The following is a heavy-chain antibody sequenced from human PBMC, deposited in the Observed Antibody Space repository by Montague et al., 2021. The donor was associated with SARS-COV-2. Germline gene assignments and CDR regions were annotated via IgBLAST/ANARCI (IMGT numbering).Heavy chain of an antibody. J-gene: IGHJ6*02. D-gene: IGHD3-16*02. V-gene: IGHV4-4*07. CDR2: IYTSGST. Sequence: SETLSLTCTVSGGSISSYYWSWIRQPAGKGLEWIGRIYTSGSTNYNPSLKSRVTMSVDTSKNQFSLKLSSVTAADTAVYYCARDLIVYDYVWGSYRPYGMDVWGQETTATVSS. CDR3: ARDLIVYDYVWGSYRPYGMDV. CDR1: GGSISSYY.